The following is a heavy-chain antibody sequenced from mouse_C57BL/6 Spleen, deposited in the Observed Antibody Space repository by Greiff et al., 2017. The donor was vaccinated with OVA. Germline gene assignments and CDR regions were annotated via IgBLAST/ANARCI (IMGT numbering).Heavy chain of an antibody. J-gene: IGHJ4*01. Sequence: QVQLKESGAELVRPGASVTLSCKASGYTFTDYEMHWVKQTPVHGLEWIGAIDPETGGTAYNQKFKGKAILTADKSSSTAYMELRSLTSEDSAVYYCTSDYDVAMDYWGQGTSVTVSS. D-gene: IGHD2-4*01. CDR1: GYTFTDYE. CDR2: IDPETGGT. V-gene: IGHV1-15*01. CDR3: TSDYDVAMDY.